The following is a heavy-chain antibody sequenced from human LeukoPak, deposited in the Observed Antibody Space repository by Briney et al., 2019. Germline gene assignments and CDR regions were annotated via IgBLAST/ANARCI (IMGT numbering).Heavy chain of an antibody. D-gene: IGHD3-3*01. CDR1: GYTFTSYG. CDR3: AAAPLIFGVVND. CDR2: ISAHNGNT. J-gene: IGHJ4*02. V-gene: IGHV1-18*01. Sequence: GASVKVSCKASGYTFTSYGISWVRQAPGQGLEWMGWISAHNGNTNYAQKLQGRVTMTTDTSTSTAYMELSSLRSEDTAVYYCAAAPLIFGVVNDWGQGTLVTVSS.